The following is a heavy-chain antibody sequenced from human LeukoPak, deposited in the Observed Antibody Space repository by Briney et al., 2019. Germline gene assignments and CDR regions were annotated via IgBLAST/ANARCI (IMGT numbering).Heavy chain of an antibody. V-gene: IGHV3-21*04. CDR1: GFTFSSYS. D-gene: IGHD6-19*01. Sequence: GGSLRLSCAASGFTFSSYSMNWVRQAPGKGLEWVSSISSSGSTIYYADSVKGRFTISRDNAKNSLYLQMNSLRAEDTAVYYCATTVGIAVAGTEYWGQGTLVTVSS. CDR3: ATTVGIAVAGTEY. J-gene: IGHJ4*02. CDR2: ISSSGSTI.